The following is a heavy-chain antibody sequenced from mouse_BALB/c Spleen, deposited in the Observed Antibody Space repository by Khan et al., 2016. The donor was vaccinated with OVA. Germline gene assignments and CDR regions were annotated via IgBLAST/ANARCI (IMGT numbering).Heavy chain of an antibody. CDR3: ARTARIKY. Sequence: VQLQQSGPGLVRPSQSLSLTCTVTGYSITSGSGRNGIRKFPRNKLEWVGFIRYSGSTNFNPSFKSRISNTRDTTKNQFFLQLNSVTTEDTATYYCARTARIKYWGQGTTLTVSS. J-gene: IGHJ2*01. D-gene: IGHD1-2*01. CDR1: GYSITSGSG. V-gene: IGHV3-1*02. CDR2: IRYSGST.